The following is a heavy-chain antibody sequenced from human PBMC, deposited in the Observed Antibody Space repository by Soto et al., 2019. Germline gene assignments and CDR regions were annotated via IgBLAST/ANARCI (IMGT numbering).Heavy chain of an antibody. V-gene: IGHV1-69*12. CDR2: IISIFGTA. J-gene: IGHJ6*02. CDR1: GGTFSSYA. CDR3: ATTTNWNAGRYYYGMDV. D-gene: IGHD1-1*01. Sequence: QVQLVQSGAEVKKPGSSVKVPCKASGGTFSSYAISWVLQAPGQGLKWMGGIISIFGTANYAQKFQGRVTITADESTSTAYMELSSLRSEDTAVYYCATTTNWNAGRYYYGMDVWGQGTTVNVSS.